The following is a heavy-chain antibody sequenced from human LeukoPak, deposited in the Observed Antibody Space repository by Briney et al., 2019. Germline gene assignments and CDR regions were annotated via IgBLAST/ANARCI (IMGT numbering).Heavy chain of an antibody. CDR3: AGDTAMATGGEYYYYYMDV. V-gene: IGHV3-33*01. CDR1: GFTFSSYG. CDR2: IWYDGSNK. Sequence: GGSLRLSCAASGFTFSSYGMHWVRQAPGKGLEWVAVIWYDGSNKYYADSVKGRFTVSRDNSKNTLYLQMNSLRAEDTAVYYCAGDTAMATGGEYYYYYMDVWGKGTTVTVSS. J-gene: IGHJ6*03. D-gene: IGHD5-18*01.